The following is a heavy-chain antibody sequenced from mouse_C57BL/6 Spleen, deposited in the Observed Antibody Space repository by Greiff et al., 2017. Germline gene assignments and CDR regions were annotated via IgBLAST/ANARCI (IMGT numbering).Heavy chain of an antibody. V-gene: IGHV3-6*01. CDR1: GYSITSGYY. J-gene: IGHJ3*01. D-gene: IGHD1-1*01. Sequence: EVQLQESGPGLVKPSQSLSLTCSVTGYSITSGYYWNWIRQFPGNKLEWMGYISYDGSNNYNPSLKNRISITRDTSKNQFFLKLNSVTTEDTATYYCARGDYAGFAYWGQGTLVTVSA. CDR3: ARGDYAGFAY. CDR2: ISYDGSN.